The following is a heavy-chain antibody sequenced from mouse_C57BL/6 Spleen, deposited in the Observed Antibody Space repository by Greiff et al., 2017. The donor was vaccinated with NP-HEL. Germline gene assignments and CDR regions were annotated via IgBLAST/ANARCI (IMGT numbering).Heavy chain of an antibody. CDR1: GYSITSGYY. CDR3: ARESGLGPWFAY. D-gene: IGHD4-1*01. J-gene: IGHJ3*01. Sequence: EVKLQESGPGLVKPSQSLSLTCSVTGYSITSGYYWNWIRQFPGNKLEWMGYISYDGSNNYNPSLKNRISITRDTSKNQFFLKLNSVTTEDTATYYCARESGLGPWFAYWGQGTLVTVSA. CDR2: ISYDGSN. V-gene: IGHV3-6*01.